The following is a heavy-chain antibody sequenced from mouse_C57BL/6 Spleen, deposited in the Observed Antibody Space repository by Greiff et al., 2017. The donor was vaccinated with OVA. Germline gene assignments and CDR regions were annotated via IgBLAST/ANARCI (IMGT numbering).Heavy chain of an antibody. CDR3: ARGGAVYYYGSSPYYFDY. CDR1: GYSITSGYY. J-gene: IGHJ2*01. CDR2: ISYDGNN. Sequence: EVQLVESGPGLVKPSQSLSLTCSVTGYSITSGYYWNWIRQFPGNKLEWMGYISYDGNNKYNPSLKNRISITRDTSKIQFFLKLNSVTTEDTATYYCARGGAVYYYGSSPYYFDYWGQGTTLTVSS. D-gene: IGHD1-1*01. V-gene: IGHV3-6*01.